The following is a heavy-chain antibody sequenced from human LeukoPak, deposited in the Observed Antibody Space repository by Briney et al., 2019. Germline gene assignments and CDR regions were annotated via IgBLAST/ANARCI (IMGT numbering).Heavy chain of an antibody. D-gene: IGHD1-26*01. CDR3: AKMMGYEVGATNH. CDR2: ISGSGGST. V-gene: IGHV3-23*01. J-gene: IGHJ1*01. Sequence: PGGSLRLSCAASGLTFSSYAMSWVRQAPGKGLEWVSAISGSGGSTYYADSVKGRFTISRDNSKNTLYLQMNSLRAEDTAVYCCAKMMGYEVGATNHWGQGTLVTVSP. CDR1: GLTFSSYA.